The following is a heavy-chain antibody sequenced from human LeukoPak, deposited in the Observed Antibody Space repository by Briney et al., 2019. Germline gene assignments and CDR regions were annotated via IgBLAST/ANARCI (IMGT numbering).Heavy chain of an antibody. J-gene: IGHJ4*02. Sequence: GGSLRLSCAASGFTVSSNYMSWVRQAPGKGLEWVSVIYSGGSTYYADSVKGRFTISRDNSKNTLYLQMNSLRAEDTAVYYCARAPGVTRSPFDYWGQGTLVTVSS. D-gene: IGHD4-23*01. CDR2: IYSGGST. V-gene: IGHV3-53*01. CDR3: ARAPGVTRSPFDY. CDR1: GFTVSSNY.